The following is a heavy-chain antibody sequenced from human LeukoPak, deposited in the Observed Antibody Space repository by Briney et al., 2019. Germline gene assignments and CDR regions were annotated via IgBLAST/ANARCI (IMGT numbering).Heavy chain of an antibody. CDR2: ISYSSSDV. CDR1: GFAFSSYT. Sequence: GGSLRLSCAASGFAFSSYTMNWVRQAPGKGLEWVSSISYSSSDVYYVGSVKGRFTISRDNAKNSLYLQMNSLRAEDTAMYYCARGSSSLNWGQGTLVTVSS. D-gene: IGHD6-13*01. V-gene: IGHV3-21*01. CDR3: ARGSSSLN. J-gene: IGHJ4*02.